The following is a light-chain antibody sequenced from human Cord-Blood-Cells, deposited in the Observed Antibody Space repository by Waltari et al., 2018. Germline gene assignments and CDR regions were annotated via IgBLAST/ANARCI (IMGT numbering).Light chain of an antibody. CDR3: SSYTSSSTWV. Sequence: QSALNQPASVSGSPGQSITISCTGTRSDVGGYNYVSWYQQHPGKAPKLMIYDVSNRPSGVSNRFSGSKSGNTASLTISGLQAEDEADYYCSSYTSSSTWVFGGGTKLTVL. CDR2: DVS. J-gene: IGLJ3*02. CDR1: RSDVGGYNY. V-gene: IGLV2-14*01.